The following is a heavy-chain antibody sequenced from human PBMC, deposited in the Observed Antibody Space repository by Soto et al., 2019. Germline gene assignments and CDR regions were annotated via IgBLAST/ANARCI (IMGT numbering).Heavy chain of an antibody. CDR2: IDWDDDK. D-gene: IGHD6-6*01. CDR1: GFSLSTSGMR. Sequence: SGPTLVNHTQTLTLTCTFSGFSLSTSGMRVKWIPQPPGKALEWLARIDWDDDKFYSTSLKTRLTISKDTSKNQVVLTMTNMDPVDTATYYCARIRSSSTHFDYWGQGTMVTVSS. J-gene: IGHJ4*02. CDR3: ARIRSSSTHFDY. V-gene: IGHV2-70*04.